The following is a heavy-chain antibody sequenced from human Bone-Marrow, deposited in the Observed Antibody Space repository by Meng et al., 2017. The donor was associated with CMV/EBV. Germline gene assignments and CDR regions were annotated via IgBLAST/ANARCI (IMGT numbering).Heavy chain of an antibody. CDR2: ITGGGAKT. CDR3: ARGYSGGPSC. D-gene: IGHD5-12*01. CDR1: GFTFTTYD. Sequence: GGSLRLSCAASGFTFTTYDMNWVRQAPGKGLEWVSAITGGGAKTFYADAVKGRFTISRDNSKNMLSLQMNSLRAEGTAIYYCARGYSGGPSCWGQGTLVTVYS. V-gene: IGHV3-23*01. J-gene: IGHJ4*02.